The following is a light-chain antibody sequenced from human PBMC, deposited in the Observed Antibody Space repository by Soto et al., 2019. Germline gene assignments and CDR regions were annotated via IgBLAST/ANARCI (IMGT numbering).Light chain of an antibody. CDR1: QSVLYTSNNKNY. J-gene: IGKJ3*01. CDR2: WAS. CDR3: QHYYSTPFT. Sequence: DIVMTQSPDSLAVSLGERATINCKSSQSVLYTSNNKNYLAWYQQKPGQPPKLLIYWASTRESGVPDRFSGSGSGTDYTLTIGSLQAEDVAVYYCQHYYSTPFTFVPGTKVDIK. V-gene: IGKV4-1*01.